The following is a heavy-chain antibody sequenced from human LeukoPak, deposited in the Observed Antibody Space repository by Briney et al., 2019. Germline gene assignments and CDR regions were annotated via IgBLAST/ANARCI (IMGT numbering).Heavy chain of an antibody. J-gene: IGHJ2*01. V-gene: IGHV3-30*02. Sequence: GGSLRLSCAASGFTFSTCGMHWVRQAPGKGLEWVAFINDGGNRKDYTDSVQGRLTISRDTSKNILYLQMNSLRVEGTAVYYCAKDLDYTSPWYFDLWGRGTLVTVSS. D-gene: IGHD4-11*01. CDR3: AKDLDYTSPWYFDL. CDR1: GFTFSTCG. CDR2: INDGGNRK.